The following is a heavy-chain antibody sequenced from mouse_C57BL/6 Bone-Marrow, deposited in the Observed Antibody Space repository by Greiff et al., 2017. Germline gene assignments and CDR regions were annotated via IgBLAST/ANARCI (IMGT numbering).Heavy chain of an antibody. V-gene: IGHV8-12*01. J-gene: IGHJ2*01. CDR1: GFSLSTSGMG. Sequence: QVTLKVSGPGILQFSQTLSLTCSFSGFSLSTSGMGVSWIRQPSGKGLEWLAHIYWDDDKRYNPSLKSRLTISKDTSRNQVFLKITSVDTADTATYYCARRDGGSFDYWGQGTTLTVSS. CDR2: IYWDDDK. CDR3: ARRDGGSFDY.